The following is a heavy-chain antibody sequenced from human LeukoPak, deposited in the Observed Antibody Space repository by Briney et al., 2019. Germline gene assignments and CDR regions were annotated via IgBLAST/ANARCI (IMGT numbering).Heavy chain of an antibody. V-gene: IGHV3-23*01. CDR3: AKATGYLL. D-gene: IGHD1-14*01. Sequence: GGSLRLSYAASGFTFSSYAMSWVRQAPGKGLEWVSTISNSDGSTYYADSVKGRFTISRDNSENTLYLQMNSLRAEDTAVYYCAKATGYLLWGQGTLVTVSS. CDR2: ISNSDGST. CDR1: GFTFSSYA. J-gene: IGHJ4*02.